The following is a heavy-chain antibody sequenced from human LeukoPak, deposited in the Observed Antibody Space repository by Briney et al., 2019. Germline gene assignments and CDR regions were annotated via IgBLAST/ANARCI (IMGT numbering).Heavy chain of an antibody. CDR1: GYTLTELS. D-gene: IGHD1-20*01. CDR3: ATLIYNWNGLYNWFDP. CDR2: FDPEDGET. Sequence: ASVNVSCTVSGYTLTELSMHWVRQAPGKGLGWMGGFDPEDGETIYAQKFQGRVTMTEDTSTDTAYMELSSLRSEDTAVYYCATLIYNWNGLYNWFDPWGQGTLVTVSS. J-gene: IGHJ5*02. V-gene: IGHV1-24*01.